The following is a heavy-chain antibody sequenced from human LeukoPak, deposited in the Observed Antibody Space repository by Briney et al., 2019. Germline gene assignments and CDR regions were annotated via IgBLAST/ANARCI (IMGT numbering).Heavy chain of an antibody. CDR2: ISSSSSYI. V-gene: IGHV3-21*01. Sequence: GGSLRLSCAASGFTFSSYSMNWVRQAPGKGLEWVSSISSSSSYIYYADSVKGRFTISRDNAKNSLYLQMNSLRAEDTAVYYCARDHRRGPGYFGYWGQGTLVTVSS. CDR1: GFTFSSYS. CDR3: ARDHRRGPGYFGY. D-gene: IGHD1-14*01. J-gene: IGHJ4*02.